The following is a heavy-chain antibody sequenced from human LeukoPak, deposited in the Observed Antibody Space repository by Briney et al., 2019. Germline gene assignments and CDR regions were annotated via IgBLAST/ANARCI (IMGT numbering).Heavy chain of an antibody. CDR1: GYTLTELS. V-gene: IGHV1-24*01. Sequence: GASVEVSCKVSGYTLTELSMHWVRQAPGKGLEWMGGFDPEDGETIYAQKFQGRVTMTEDTSTDTAYMELSSLRSEDTAVYYCATVSSSGYYGGFDYWGQGTLVTVSS. CDR3: ATVSSSGYYGGFDY. D-gene: IGHD3-22*01. J-gene: IGHJ4*02. CDR2: FDPEDGET.